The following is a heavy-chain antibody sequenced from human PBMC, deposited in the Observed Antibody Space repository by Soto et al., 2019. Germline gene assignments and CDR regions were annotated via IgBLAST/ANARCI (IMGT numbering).Heavy chain of an antibody. Sequence: QVHLVQSGAELKNPGAAVKVSCKASGYTFFRYAIHWVRQAPGQQLEWMGWINAGNGKTKYSEKFQGRITITRETSANTAFMELSSLTSDDTAMYFCASREVGIAVRGLNSWGQGTPVTVSS. V-gene: IGHV1-3*01. CDR1: GYTFFRYA. D-gene: IGHD6-19*01. J-gene: IGHJ5*02. CDR3: ASREVGIAVRGLNS. CDR2: INAGNGKT.